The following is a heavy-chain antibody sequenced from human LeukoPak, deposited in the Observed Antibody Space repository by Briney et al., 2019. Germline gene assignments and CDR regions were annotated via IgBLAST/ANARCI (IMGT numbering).Heavy chain of an antibody. J-gene: IGHJ5*02. CDR3: AREDYGSGSP. D-gene: IGHD3-10*01. CDR1: GYTLTELS. Sequence: ASMKVSCKVSGYTLTELSMHWVRQAPGKGLEWMGGFDPEDGETIYAQKFQGRVTMTRDMSTSTVYMELSSLRSEDTAVYYCAREDYGSGSPWGQGTLVTVSS. CDR2: FDPEDGET. V-gene: IGHV1-24*01.